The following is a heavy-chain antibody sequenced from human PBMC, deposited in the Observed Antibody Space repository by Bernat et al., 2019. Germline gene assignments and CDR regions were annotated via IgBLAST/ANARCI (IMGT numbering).Heavy chain of an antibody. Sequence: QVQVVESGGGVVQPGRSLRLSCAASGFTFSSYAMHWVRQAPGKGLEWVGVISHDGTKKYYTDSVKGRFTHSRDNSNNTVYLQMNTLTSEDTAVYYCAFHDGYNQAGDYNYYGMEVWGQGTTVTVSS. V-gene: IGHV3-30*10. CDR3: AFHDGYNQAGDYNYYGMEV. CDR1: GFTFSSYA. D-gene: IGHD1-1*01. CDR2: ISHDGTKK. J-gene: IGHJ6*02.